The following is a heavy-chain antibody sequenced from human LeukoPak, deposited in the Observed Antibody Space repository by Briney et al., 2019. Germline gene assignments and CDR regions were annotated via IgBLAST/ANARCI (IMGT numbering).Heavy chain of an antibody. CDR3: AILGVIAVAGTAPSDAFDI. CDR1: GYTFTSYY. CDR2: INPSGGST. Sequence: ASVKVSYKASGYTFTSYYMHWVRQAPGQGLEWMGIINPSGGSTSYAQKFQGRVTMTRDTSTSTVYMELSSLRSEDTAVYYCAILGVIAVAGTAPSDAFDIWGQGTMVTVSS. D-gene: IGHD6-19*01. V-gene: IGHV1-46*01. J-gene: IGHJ3*02.